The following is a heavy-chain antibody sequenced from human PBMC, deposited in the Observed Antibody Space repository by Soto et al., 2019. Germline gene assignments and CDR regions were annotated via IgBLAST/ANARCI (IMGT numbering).Heavy chain of an antibody. V-gene: IGHV1-69*02. CDR1: GGTFSSYT. CDR3: ARGYCSGGSCFYPFDY. D-gene: IGHD2-15*01. CDR2: IIPILSMA. Sequence: QVQLVQSGAEVKKPGSSVKVSCKASGGTFSSYTISWVRQAPGQGLEWMGRIIPILSMANYAQKFQGRVTITADKSTSTDYMELSSLRSEDTAVYYCARGYCSGGSCFYPFDYWGQGTLVTVSS. J-gene: IGHJ4*02.